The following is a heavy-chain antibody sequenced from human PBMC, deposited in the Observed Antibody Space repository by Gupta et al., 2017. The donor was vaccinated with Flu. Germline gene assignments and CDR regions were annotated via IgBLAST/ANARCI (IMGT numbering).Heavy chain of an antibody. Sequence: EVQLVESGGGLVQPGGSLRVSCAASGFTFNIYDMNWVRQAPGKGLEWVSYISSSCNIRYYADSVKGRFTISRDNAKNSLYLQMKGLRAEDTAVYYCTRDSADSDFWSGNENEYWGQGTLVTVS. CDR2: ISSSCNIR. J-gene: IGHJ4*02. CDR1: GFTFNIYD. D-gene: IGHD3-3*01. V-gene: IGHV3-48*03. CDR3: TRDSADSDFWSGNENEY.